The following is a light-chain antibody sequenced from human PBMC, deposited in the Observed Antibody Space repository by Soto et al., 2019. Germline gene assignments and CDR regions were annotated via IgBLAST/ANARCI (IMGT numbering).Light chain of an antibody. CDR2: DAS. CDR3: QQYGGSTRT. V-gene: IGKV3-11*01. J-gene: IGKJ1*01. CDR1: QSVSSY. Sequence: EIVLTQSPATLSLSPGERATLSCRASQSVSSYLAWYQQKPGQAPRLLIYDASNRATGIPARFSGSGSGTDFTHTISSLEPEDFAVYYCQQYGGSTRTFGQGTKVDIK.